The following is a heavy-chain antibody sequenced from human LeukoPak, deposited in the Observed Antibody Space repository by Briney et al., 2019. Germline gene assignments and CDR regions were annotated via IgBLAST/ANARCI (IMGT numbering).Heavy chain of an antibody. D-gene: IGHD6-19*01. J-gene: IGHJ5*02. Sequence: ASVKVSCKVSGYTLKEISIHWVRQAPGKGLEWMGGIHPEDAETIYAQNFQGRVTMTAVTSTDTAYMELSSLRSEDTAVYYCATDALTHSSGWYGWFDPWGQGTLVTVSS. V-gene: IGHV1-24*01. CDR1: GYTLKEIS. CDR2: IHPEDAET. CDR3: ATDALTHSSGWYGWFDP.